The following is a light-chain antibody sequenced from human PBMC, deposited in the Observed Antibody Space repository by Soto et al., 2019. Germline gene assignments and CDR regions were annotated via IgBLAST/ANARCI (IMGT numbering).Light chain of an antibody. CDR1: SSDVGGYNY. V-gene: IGLV2-14*01. CDR2: DVS. Sequence: QSVLTPPSSVSWSPGQSITISCPGTSSDVGGYNYVSWYQQHPGKAPKLMIYDVSNRPSGVSNRFSGSKYGNTASLNIPGLKAEDVVDYQCSSYTSSSTRCVSGTGTKVKVL. CDR3: SSYTSSSTRCV. J-gene: IGLJ1*01.